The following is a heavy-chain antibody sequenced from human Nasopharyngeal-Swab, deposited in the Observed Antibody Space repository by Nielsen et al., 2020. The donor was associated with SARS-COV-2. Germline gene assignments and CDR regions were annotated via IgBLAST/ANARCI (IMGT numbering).Heavy chain of an antibody. Sequence: GESLKISCAAPGFIFDDYAMNWVRQAPGKGLEWVSGITWNGGSIGYAESVKGRFTISRDSAKNSLYLQMNSLRAEDTALYYCARDKSSTVTTFDYWGQGTLVTVSS. V-gene: IGHV3-20*04. D-gene: IGHD4-17*01. CDR2: ITWNGGSI. CDR3: ARDKSSTVTTFDY. CDR1: GFIFDDYA. J-gene: IGHJ4*02.